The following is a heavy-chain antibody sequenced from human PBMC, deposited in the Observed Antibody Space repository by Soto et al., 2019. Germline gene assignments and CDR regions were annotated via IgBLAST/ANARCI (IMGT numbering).Heavy chain of an antibody. CDR3: ARGLPLSYWDLPHFPPPDY. D-gene: IGHD1-26*01. CDR1: GFTFAAYA. J-gene: IGHJ4*02. CDR2: IRGSGGDT. Sequence: PGGSLLLSCAASGFTFAAYAMNWVRQAPGKGLEWVSVIRGSGGDTYYVDSVKGRFTISRDNSKNTLYLQMNSLRAEDTALYYCARGLPLSYWDLPHFPPPDYWGQGTLVTVSS. V-gene: IGHV3-23*01.